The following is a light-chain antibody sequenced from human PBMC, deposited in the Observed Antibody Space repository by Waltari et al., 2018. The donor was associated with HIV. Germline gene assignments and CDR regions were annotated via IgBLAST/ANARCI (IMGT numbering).Light chain of an antibody. V-gene: IGLV1-51*01. CDR1: SSNIGNNY. CDR2: DNN. Sequence: QSVLTQPPSVSAAPGQKVPISCSGSSSNIGNNYLSCYQQLPGTAPKRLIYDNNKRPSGIPDRFSGSKSGTSATLGITGLQTGDEADYYCGTWDSSLSAGVFGGGTKLTVL. CDR3: GTWDSSLSAGV. J-gene: IGLJ3*02.